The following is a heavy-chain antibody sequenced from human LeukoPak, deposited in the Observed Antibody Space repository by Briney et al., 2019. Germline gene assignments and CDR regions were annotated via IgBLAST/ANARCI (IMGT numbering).Heavy chain of an antibody. D-gene: IGHD6-13*01. J-gene: IGHJ3*02. Sequence: PGGSLRLSCAASGFTFTSYSMNWVRQAPGKGLEWVSAISGSGGSTYYADSVEGRFTISRDNSKNTLYLQMNSLRAEDTAVYYCAKDASPIAAALDAFDIWGQGTMVTVSS. CDR2: ISGSGGST. CDR3: AKDASPIAAALDAFDI. CDR1: GFTFTSYS. V-gene: IGHV3-23*01.